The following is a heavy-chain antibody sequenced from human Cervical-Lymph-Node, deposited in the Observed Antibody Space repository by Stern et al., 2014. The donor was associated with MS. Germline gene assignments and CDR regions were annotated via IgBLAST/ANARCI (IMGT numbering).Heavy chain of an antibody. V-gene: IGHV4-59*01. CDR1: GGPISSYC. CDR2: IYYSGST. D-gene: IGHD3-10*01. CDR3: ARDVIWFGGRYFDY. Sequence: VQLQESGPGLVKPSETLSLTCTVSGGPISSYCWSWIRQPPGKGPEWIGDIYYSGSTTYKPSPKSRVTRYVDTPKNQFSLKLSSVTAADTAVYYCARDVIWFGGRYFDYWGQGTLVTVSS. J-gene: IGHJ4*02.